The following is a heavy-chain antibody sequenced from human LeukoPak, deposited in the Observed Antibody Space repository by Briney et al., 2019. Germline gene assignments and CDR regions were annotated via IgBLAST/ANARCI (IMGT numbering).Heavy chain of an antibody. CDR2: ISSSSSYI. V-gene: IGHV3-21*01. CDR3: ARDLISAVAGELYYYYGMDV. CDR1: GFTFSSYS. Sequence: GGSLRLSCAASGFTFSSYSMNWVRQAPGKGLEWVSFISSSSSYIYYADSVKGRFTISRDNAKNSLYLQMNSLRAEDTAVYYCARDLISAVAGELYYYYGMDVWGQGTTVTVSS. J-gene: IGHJ6*02. D-gene: IGHD6-19*01.